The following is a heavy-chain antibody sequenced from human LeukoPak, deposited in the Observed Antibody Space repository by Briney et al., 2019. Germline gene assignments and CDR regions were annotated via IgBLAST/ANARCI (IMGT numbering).Heavy chain of an antibody. CDR2: ISGSGGDT. CDR3: ASDLGYCSSTSCRTMGYYYYYGMDV. CDR1: GFTFSSYA. D-gene: IGHD2-2*01. Sequence: GGSLRLSCAASGFTFSSYAMNWVRQAPGKGLDWVSVISGSGGDTYYADSVKGRFTISRDNSKNTLYLQMNSLRAEDTAVYYCASDLGYCSSTSCRTMGYYYYYGMDVWGQGTTVTVSS. J-gene: IGHJ6*02. V-gene: IGHV3-23*01.